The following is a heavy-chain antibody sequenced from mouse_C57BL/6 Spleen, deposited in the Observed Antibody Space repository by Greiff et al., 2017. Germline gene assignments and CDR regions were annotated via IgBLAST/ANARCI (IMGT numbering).Heavy chain of an antibody. J-gene: IGHJ2*01. CDR3: ARRHYDGYYCDY. CDR2: ISSSGST. V-gene: IGHV3-4*01. D-gene: IGHD1-2*01. CDR1: GYSITNGNHW. Sequence: EVKVEESGPALVKPSQTVSLTCTVTGYSITNGNHWWNWIRQVSGSKLEWIGYISSSGSTDSNPSLKRRISITRDTSKKQLFLQLNSVTTEDIATYYCARRHYDGYYCDYWGQGTTRTVSS.